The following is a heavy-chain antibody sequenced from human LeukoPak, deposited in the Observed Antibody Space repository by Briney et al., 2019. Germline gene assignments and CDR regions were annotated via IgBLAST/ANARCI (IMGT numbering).Heavy chain of an antibody. CDR3: ARGGYYGSGNDFRFDP. D-gene: IGHD3-10*01. J-gene: IGHJ5*02. Sequence: PSETLSLTCTVSGGSISNYYWGWIRQPPGEGLEWIGYIYYSGSTNYNPSLKSRVTISVDTSKNQFSLKLTSVTAADTAVYFCARGGYYGSGNDFRFDPWGQGTLVTVSS. V-gene: IGHV4-59*01. CDR2: IYYSGST. CDR1: GGSISNYY.